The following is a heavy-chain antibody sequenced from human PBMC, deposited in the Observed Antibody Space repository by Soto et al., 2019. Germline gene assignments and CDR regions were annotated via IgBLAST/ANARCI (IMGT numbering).Heavy chain of an antibody. Sequence: GGSLRLSCAASGFTFSSYWMSWVRQAPGKGLEWVANIKQDGSENYYVGSVKGRFTISRDNAKNSLYLQMNSLRAEDTAVYYCARAPMVRENYYYYYYMDVWGKGTTVTVSS. CDR3: ARAPMVRENYYYYYYMDV. CDR2: IKQDGSEN. V-gene: IGHV3-7*01. J-gene: IGHJ6*03. CDR1: GFTFSSYW. D-gene: IGHD3-10*01.